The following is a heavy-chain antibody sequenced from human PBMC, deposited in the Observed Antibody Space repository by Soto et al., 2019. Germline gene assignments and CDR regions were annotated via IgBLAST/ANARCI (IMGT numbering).Heavy chain of an antibody. CDR1: GDSISSCY. V-gene: IGHV4-59*01. J-gene: IGHJ6*02. CDR3: ARNMVRGVHSGMDA. D-gene: IGHD3-10*01. Sequence: SETLSLTCTVSGDSISSCYWSWIRQPPGKGLEWIGYIYFSGGTNYNPSLKSRVTISVDTSKHQFSLKLSSVTAADTAMYYCARNMVRGVHSGMDAWGQGPTVTVSS. CDR2: IYFSGGT.